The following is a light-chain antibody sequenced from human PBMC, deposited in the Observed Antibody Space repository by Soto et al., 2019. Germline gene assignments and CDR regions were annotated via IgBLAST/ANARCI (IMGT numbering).Light chain of an antibody. V-gene: IGLV1-40*01. CDR2: GNS. CDR1: SSNIGAGYD. Sequence: QLVLTQPPSVSGAPGQRVTISGTGSSSNIGAGYDVHWYQQLPGTAPKLLIYGNSNRPSGVPDRFSGSKSGTSASLAITGLQAEDEADYYCQSYDSSLSGSVVFGGGTMLTVL. J-gene: IGLJ2*01. CDR3: QSYDSSLSGSVV.